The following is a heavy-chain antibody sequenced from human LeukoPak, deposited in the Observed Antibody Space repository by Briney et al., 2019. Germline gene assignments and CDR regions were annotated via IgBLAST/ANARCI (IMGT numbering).Heavy chain of an antibody. CDR2: IYYSGST. J-gene: IGHJ6*02. V-gene: IGHV4-59*12. Sequence: SETLSLTCTVSGGSISNYFWSWIRQPAGKGLEWIGYIYYSGSTNYCPSLKSRVTMSVDTSKRQFSLRLTSVTAADTAVYYCARGGSSWAPGGSYYYYYGMDVWGQGTTVTVSS. CDR3: ARGGSSWAPGGSYYYYYGMDV. CDR1: GGSISNYF. D-gene: IGHD6-13*01.